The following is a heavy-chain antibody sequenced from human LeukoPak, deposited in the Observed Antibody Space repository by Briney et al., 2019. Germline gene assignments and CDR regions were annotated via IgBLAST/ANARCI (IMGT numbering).Heavy chain of an antibody. J-gene: IGHJ3*02. Sequence: GSLRLSCAASGFTFSSYAMSWVRQARGKGLEWVSAISGSGGSTYYADSVKGRFTISRDNSKNTLYLQMNSLRAEDTAVYYCAKGNYYDSSGDDAFDIWGQGTMVTVSS. D-gene: IGHD3-22*01. CDR3: AKGNYYDSSGDDAFDI. CDR2: ISGSGGST. CDR1: GFTFSSYA. V-gene: IGHV3-23*01.